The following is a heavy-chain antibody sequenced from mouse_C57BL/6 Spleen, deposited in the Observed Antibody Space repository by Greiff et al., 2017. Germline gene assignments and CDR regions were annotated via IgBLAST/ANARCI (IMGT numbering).Heavy chain of an antibody. CDR3: ARVYDGYYPVFAY. V-gene: IGHV5-4*01. J-gene: IGHJ3*01. Sequence: EVQLVESGGGLVKPGGSLKLSCAASGFTFSSYAMSWVRQTPEKRLEWVATISDGGSYTYYPDNVKVRFTISRDNAKNNLYLQRSHLKSEDTAMYYCARVYDGYYPVFAYWGQGTLVTVSA. CDR2: ISDGGSYT. CDR1: GFTFSSYA. D-gene: IGHD2-3*01.